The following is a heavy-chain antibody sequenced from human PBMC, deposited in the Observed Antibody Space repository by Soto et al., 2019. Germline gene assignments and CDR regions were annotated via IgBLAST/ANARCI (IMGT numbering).Heavy chain of an antibody. CDR2: IDPSDSYI. Sequence: ESRTISCKGSGYSSTNYWISSVRQMPGKGLEWMGRIDPSDSYIKYSPSFQGHVTISADNSISTAYLQWSSLKASDTAMYYCARHDCSSTRCYNFGMDVWGQGTTVTVSS. J-gene: IGHJ6*02. CDR3: ARHDCSSTRCYNFGMDV. D-gene: IGHD2-2*02. V-gene: IGHV5-10-1*01. CDR1: GYSSTNYW.